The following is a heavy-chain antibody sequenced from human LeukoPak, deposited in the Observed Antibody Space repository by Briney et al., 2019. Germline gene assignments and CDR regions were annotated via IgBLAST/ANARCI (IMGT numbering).Heavy chain of an antibody. J-gene: IGHJ4*02. D-gene: IGHD5-12*01. CDR3: ARQYSGYDYYFDY. V-gene: IGHV5-10-1*01. Sequence: GESLKISCQGSGYNFATYWIGWVRQMPGKRLEWMGRIDPSDSYTNYNPSFRGHITISADKSSSTAYLHWSSLKASDTAMYFCARQYSGYDYYFDYWGQGILVTVSS. CDR2: IDPSDSYT. CDR1: GYNFATYW.